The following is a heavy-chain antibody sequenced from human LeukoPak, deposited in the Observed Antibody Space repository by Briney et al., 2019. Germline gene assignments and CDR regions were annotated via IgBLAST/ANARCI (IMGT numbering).Heavy chain of an antibody. CDR2: ISSNSGGT. V-gene: IGHV1-2*02. Sequence: ASVKVSCKASGYTFTGYYMHWVRQAPGQGLEWMGWISSNSGGTNYAQKFQGRVTMTRDTSISTAYMELSRLRSDDTAVYYCARDLGAVAGQFWFDPWGQGTLVTVSS. D-gene: IGHD6-19*01. CDR1: GYTFTGYY. J-gene: IGHJ5*02. CDR3: ARDLGAVAGQFWFDP.